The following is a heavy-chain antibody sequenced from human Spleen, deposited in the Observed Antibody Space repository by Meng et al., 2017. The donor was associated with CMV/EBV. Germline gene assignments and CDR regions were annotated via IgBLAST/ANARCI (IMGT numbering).Heavy chain of an antibody. CDR1: GSTFASYA. V-gene: IGHV3-23*01. J-gene: IGHJ4*02. D-gene: IGHD3-22*01. CDR2: ISATGDNI. CDR3: AKGRKVSDFDC. Sequence: SCAASGSTFASYAMSWVRQAPGKGLEWVSGISATGDNIFYTDSVKGRFTISRDNTKNTLYLQMNSLRAEDTALYYCAKGRKVSDFDCWGQGTLVTVSS.